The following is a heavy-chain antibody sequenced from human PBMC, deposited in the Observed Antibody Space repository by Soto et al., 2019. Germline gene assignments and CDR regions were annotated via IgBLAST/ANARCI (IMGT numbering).Heavy chain of an antibody. V-gene: IGHV1-18*01. CDR2: ISAYNGNT. CDR3: ARDRGQWLSKGEFDH. D-gene: IGHD6-19*01. J-gene: IGHJ5*02. Sequence: QVQLVQSGAEVKKPGASVKVSCKASGYTFTTYGINWVRQAPGQGLEWMGWISAYNGNTKYAQKLQVRITMTTDTSTSTAYMELRRLSSDDTAVYCCARDRGQWLSKGEFDHCGQGTRVNVSS. CDR1: GYTFTTYG.